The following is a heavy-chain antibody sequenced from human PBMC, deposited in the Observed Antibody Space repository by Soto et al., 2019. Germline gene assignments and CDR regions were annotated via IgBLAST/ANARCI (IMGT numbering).Heavy chain of an antibody. Sequence: ASVKVSCKASGYTFTSYYMHWVRQAPGQGLEWMGIINPSGGSTSYAQKFQGRVTMTRDTSTSTVYMELSSLRSEDTAVYYCARGLKYSSSSRRSAFDIWGQGTMVTVSS. CDR1: GYTFTSYY. CDR2: INPSGGST. D-gene: IGHD6-6*01. CDR3: ARGLKYSSSSRRSAFDI. V-gene: IGHV1-46*03. J-gene: IGHJ3*02.